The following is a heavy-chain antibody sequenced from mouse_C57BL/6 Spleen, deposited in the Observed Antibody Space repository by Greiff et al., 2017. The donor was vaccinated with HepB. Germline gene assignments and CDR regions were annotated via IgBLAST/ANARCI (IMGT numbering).Heavy chain of an antibody. D-gene: IGHD2-5*01. V-gene: IGHV1-55*01. J-gene: IGHJ2*01. CDR2: IYPGSGST. CDR1: GYTFTSYW. Sequence: VQLQQSGAELVKPGASVKMSCKASGYTFTSYWITWVKQRPGQGLEWIGDIYPGSGSTNYNEKFTSKATLTVDTSSSTAYMQLSSLTSEDSAVYYCARRLYSNNFDYWGQGTTLTVSS. CDR3: ARRLYSNNFDY.